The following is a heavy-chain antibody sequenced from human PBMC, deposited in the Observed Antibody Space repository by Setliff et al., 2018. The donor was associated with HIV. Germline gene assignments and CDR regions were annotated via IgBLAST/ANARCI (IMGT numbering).Heavy chain of an antibody. J-gene: IGHJ5*02. CDR1: GGSISSYY. CDR2: IYYSGST. V-gene: IGHV4-30-4*08. D-gene: IGHD4-17*01. CDR3: ARVTAITTVTTTAGWFDP. Sequence: PSETLSLTCTVSGGSISSYYWSWIRQPPGKGLEWIGYIYYSGSTYYNPSLKSRVTISVDTSKNQFSLKLSSVTAADTAVYYCARVTAITTVTTTAGWFDPWGQGTLVTVSS.